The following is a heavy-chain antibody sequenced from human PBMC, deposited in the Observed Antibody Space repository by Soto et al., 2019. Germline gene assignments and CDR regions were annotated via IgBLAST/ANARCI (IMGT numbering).Heavy chain of an antibody. CDR2: IKQDGSEK. J-gene: IGHJ4*02. V-gene: IGHV3-7*01. D-gene: IGHD3-3*01. CDR3: ARAPFWYDFWSGLGIDY. CDR1: GFTFSSYW. Sequence: GGSLRLSFAASGFTFSSYWMSWDRQAPGKGLEWVANIKQDGSEKYYVDSVKGRFTISRDYAKNSLYLQMNSLRAEDTAVYYCARAPFWYDFWSGLGIDYWGQGT.